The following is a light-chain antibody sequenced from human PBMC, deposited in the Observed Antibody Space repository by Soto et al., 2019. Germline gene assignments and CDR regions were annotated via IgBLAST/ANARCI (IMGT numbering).Light chain of an antibody. Sequence: QSALTQPRSVSGSPGQSVTISCTGTSNDVGAYNYVSWYQHHPGKAPKLMIYHVNERPSGVPDRFSGSKSDNTASLTISGLHAEDEADYYCCSYAGSYTLYVFGTGTKVTVL. CDR1: SNDVGAYNY. J-gene: IGLJ1*01. CDR2: HVN. V-gene: IGLV2-11*01. CDR3: CSYAGSYTLYV.